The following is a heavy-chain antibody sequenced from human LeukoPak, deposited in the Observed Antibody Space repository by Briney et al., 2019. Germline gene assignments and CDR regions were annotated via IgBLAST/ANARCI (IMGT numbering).Heavy chain of an antibody. J-gene: IGHJ6*03. CDR2: IYTSGST. Sequence: PSETLSLTCTVSGGSISSYYWSWIRQPPGKGLEWIGYIYTSGSTNYNPSLKSRVTISVDTSKNQFSLKLSSVTAADTAVYYCARQRWAKYSSSRGIYYMDVWGKGTTVTVSS. CDR1: GGSISSYY. V-gene: IGHV4-4*09. CDR3: ARQRWAKYSSSRGIYYMDV. D-gene: IGHD6-6*01.